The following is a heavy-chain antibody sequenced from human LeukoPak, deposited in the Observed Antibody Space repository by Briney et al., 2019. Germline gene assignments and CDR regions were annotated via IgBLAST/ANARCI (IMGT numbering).Heavy chain of an antibody. CDR1: GFSFSSYW. V-gene: IGHV3-7*01. CDR3: ARCSGWAFKN. D-gene: IGHD6-19*01. Sequence: AGGSLRLSCAASGFSFSSYWMSWVRQAPGKGLEWVANIKQDGSEKNYVDSVKGRFTISRDSAKNSLYLQMDSLRAEDTAIYYCARCSGWAFKNWGQGTLVTVSS. CDR2: IKQDGSEK. J-gene: IGHJ4*02.